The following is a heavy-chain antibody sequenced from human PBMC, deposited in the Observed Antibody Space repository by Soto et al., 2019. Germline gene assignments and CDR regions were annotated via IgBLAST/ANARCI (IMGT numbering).Heavy chain of an antibody. CDR2: ISAYNGNT. CDR3: ARLAMASRRGYYGMDV. V-gene: IGHV1-18*01. CDR1: GYTFTSYG. Sequence: ASVKVSCKASGYTFTSYGISWVRQAPGQGLEWMGWISAYNGNTNYAQKLQGRVTMTTDKSISTAYLQWSSLKASDTAMYYCARLAMASRRGYYGMDVWGQGTTVTVSS. J-gene: IGHJ6*02. D-gene: IGHD3-16*01.